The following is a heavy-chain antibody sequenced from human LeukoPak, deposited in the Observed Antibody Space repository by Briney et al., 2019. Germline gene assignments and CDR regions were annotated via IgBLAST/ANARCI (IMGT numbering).Heavy chain of an antibody. CDR1: GYTLTELS. J-gene: IGHJ4*02. CDR2: FDPEDGET. D-gene: IGHD3-22*01. Sequence: ASVKVSCKVSGYTLTELSMHWVRQAPGKGLEWMGGFDPEDGETIYAQKFQGRVTMTEDTSTDTAYMELSSLRSEDTAVYYCALFGYDSSGYYETDDYWGREPWSPSPQ. V-gene: IGHV1-24*01. CDR3: ALFGYDSSGYYETDDY.